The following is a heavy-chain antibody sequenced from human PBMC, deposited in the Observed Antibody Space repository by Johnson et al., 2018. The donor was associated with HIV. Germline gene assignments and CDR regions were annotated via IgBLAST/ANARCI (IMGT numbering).Heavy chain of an antibody. Sequence: QVQLVESGGGVVQPGRSLRLSCAASGFTFSSYALHWVRQAPGKGLEWVAVISYDGSNKYYADSVKGRLTISRDNSENTLYLQMSSLRAEDTAMYYCGRDMSSRWGMGDACDIWGQGTMVTVS. CDR3: GRDMSSRWGMGDACDI. V-gene: IGHV3-30-3*01. J-gene: IGHJ3*02. CDR2: ISYDGSNK. D-gene: IGHD6-13*01. CDR1: GFTFSSYA.